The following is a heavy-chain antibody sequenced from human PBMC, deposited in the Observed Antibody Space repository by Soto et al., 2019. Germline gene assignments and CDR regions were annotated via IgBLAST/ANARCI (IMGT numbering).Heavy chain of an antibody. CDR3: ARDLSRGITMIALEIHY. D-gene: IGHD3-10*01. J-gene: IGHJ4*02. Sequence: ESGGGVVQPGRSLRLSCEASGFTFSTYAMHWVRQAPGTGLELVAIISYDGSNKYYADSVKGRFTISRDNPKNTVYLEMSSLRPEDTGVYFCARDLSRGITMIALEIHYWGQGTRVTVSS. CDR1: GFTFSTYA. V-gene: IGHV3-30-3*01. CDR2: ISYDGSNK.